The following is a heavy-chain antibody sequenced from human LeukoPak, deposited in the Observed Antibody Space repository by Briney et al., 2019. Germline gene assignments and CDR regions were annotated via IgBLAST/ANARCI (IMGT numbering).Heavy chain of an antibody. CDR3: ARGPLVPAYYYYYYMDV. D-gene: IGHD2-8*02. CDR1: GGTFSSHA. V-gene: IGHV1-69*13. J-gene: IGHJ6*03. Sequence: SVKVSCKASGGTFSSHAISWVRQAPGQGLEWMGGIIPIFGTANYAQKFQGRVTITADESTSTAYMELSSLRSEDTAVYYCARGPLVPAYYYYYYMDVWGKGTTVTVSS. CDR2: IIPIFGTA.